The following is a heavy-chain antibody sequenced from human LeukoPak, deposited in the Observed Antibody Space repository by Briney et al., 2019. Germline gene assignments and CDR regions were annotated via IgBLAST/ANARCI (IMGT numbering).Heavy chain of an antibody. J-gene: IGHJ4*02. CDR3: AFRLSRGSGSAIDY. CDR2: MNPNSANT. Sequence: ASVKVSCKASGYTFTSYDINWVRQAAGPGLEWMRWMNPNSANTGYAQNFQGRVTMTRKTSISTAYMELSSLRAEETAGYYCAFRLSRGSGSAIDYWGQGTLVTVSS. D-gene: IGHD3-10*01. CDR1: GYTFTSYD. V-gene: IGHV1-8*01.